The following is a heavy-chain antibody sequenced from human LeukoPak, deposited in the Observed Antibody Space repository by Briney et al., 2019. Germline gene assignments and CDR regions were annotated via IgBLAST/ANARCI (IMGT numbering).Heavy chain of an antibody. Sequence: ASVKVSCKTSGYNFYTFGISWVRQAPGQGLEWMGWINPNSGGTNYAQKFQGRVTMTRDTSISTAYMELSRLRSDDTAVYYCARDTALYRPDAFDIWGQGTMVTVSS. CDR1: GYNFYTFG. CDR2: INPNSGGT. V-gene: IGHV1-2*02. J-gene: IGHJ3*02. CDR3: ARDTALYRPDAFDI. D-gene: IGHD2-2*02.